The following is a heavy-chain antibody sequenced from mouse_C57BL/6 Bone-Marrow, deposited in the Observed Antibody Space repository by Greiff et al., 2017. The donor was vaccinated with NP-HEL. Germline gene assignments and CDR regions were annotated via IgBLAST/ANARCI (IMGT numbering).Heavy chain of an antibody. D-gene: IGHD1-1*02. CDR3: AGYDYDAMDY. J-gene: IGHJ4*01. V-gene: IGHV1-50*01. CDR1: GYTFTCYW. CDR2: IDPSDSYT. Sequence: QVQLQQPGAELVKPGASVKLSCKASGYTFTCYWMQWVKQRPGQGLEWIGEIDPSDSYTNYNQKFKGKATLTVDTSSSTAYMQLSSLTSEDSAVYYCAGYDYDAMDYWGQGTSVTVSS.